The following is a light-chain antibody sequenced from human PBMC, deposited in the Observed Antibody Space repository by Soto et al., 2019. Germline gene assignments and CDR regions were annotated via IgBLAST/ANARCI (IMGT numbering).Light chain of an antibody. CDR2: GAS. J-gene: IGKJ2*01. Sequence: EIVLTQSPGTLSLSPGERPTVSCRASQSVSSSYLAWYQQKPGQAPRLLIYGASSRATGIPDRFSGSGSGTDFTPTISRLELEDVAVYYCQQYGSAPMYTFGQGTKLEIK. CDR1: QSVSSSY. CDR3: QQYGSAPMYT. V-gene: IGKV3-20*01.